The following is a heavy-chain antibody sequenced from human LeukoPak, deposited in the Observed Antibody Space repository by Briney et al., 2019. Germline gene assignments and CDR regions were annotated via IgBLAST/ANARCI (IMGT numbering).Heavy chain of an antibody. J-gene: IGHJ5*02. CDR3: ARGTGYCTGGSCYNWFDP. Sequence: ASVKVSCKASGYTFTSYDINWVRQATGQGLEWMGWMNPNSGNTGYAQKFQGRVTMTRNTSISIAYMELSSLRSVDTAVYYCARGTGYCTGGSCYNWFDPWGQGTLVTVSS. CDR2: MNPNSGNT. CDR1: GYTFTSYD. V-gene: IGHV1-8*01. D-gene: IGHD2-15*01.